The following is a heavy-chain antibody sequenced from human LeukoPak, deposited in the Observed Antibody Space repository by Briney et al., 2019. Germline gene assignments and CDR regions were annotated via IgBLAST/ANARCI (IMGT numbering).Heavy chain of an antibody. D-gene: IGHD4-17*01. CDR1: GYTFTSYA. J-gene: IGHJ6*02. CDR3: ATDGSGDHKYDYGMDV. CDR2: INAGNGNT. Sequence: ASVKVSCKASGYTFTSYAMHWVRQAPGQRLEWMGWINAGNGNTKYSQKFQGRVTITRDTSASTAYMELSSLRSEDTAVYYCATDGSGDHKYDYGMDVWGQGTTVTVSS. V-gene: IGHV1-3*01.